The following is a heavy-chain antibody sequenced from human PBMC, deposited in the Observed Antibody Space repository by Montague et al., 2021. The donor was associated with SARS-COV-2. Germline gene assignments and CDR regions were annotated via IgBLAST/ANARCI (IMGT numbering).Heavy chain of an antibody. V-gene: IGHV4-39*07. D-gene: IGHD2-15*01. J-gene: IGHJ4*02. CDR2: MYYSGST. CDR1: GGSISSYHHY. CDR3: GGGILSATSNPFDC. Sequence: SETLSLTCTVSGGSISSYHHYWGWIRQPPGQGLEWIGAMYYSGSTWLNPSLKSRVTISVDTSKNQLSLNLRSVTAADTAVYSCGGGILSATSNPFDCWGPGTLVTVSS.